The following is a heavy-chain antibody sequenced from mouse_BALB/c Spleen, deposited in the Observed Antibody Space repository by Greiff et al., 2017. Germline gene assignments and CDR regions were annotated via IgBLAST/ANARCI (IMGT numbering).Heavy chain of an antibody. Sequence: EVKVEESGPGLVKPSQSLSLTCSVTGYSITSGYYWNWIRQFPGNKLEWMGYISYDGSNNYNPSLKNRISITRDTSKNQFFLKLNSVTTEDTATYYCARYGNYADYWGQGTTLTVSS. CDR1: GYSITSGYY. CDR2: ISYDGSN. CDR3: ARYGNYADY. D-gene: IGHD2-10*02. V-gene: IGHV3-6*02. J-gene: IGHJ2*01.